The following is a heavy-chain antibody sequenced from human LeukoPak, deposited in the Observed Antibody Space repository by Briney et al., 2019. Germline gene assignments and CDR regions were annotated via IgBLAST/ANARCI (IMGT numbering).Heavy chain of an antibody. D-gene: IGHD3-22*01. Sequence: GRSLRLSCAASGFTFSSYPIHWVRQAPDEGLEWVAVITHDGGSQYYADSVKGRFTISRDNSKNTVFLHMNSLRPEDTAVYYCFTGRHYYYDSWGQGTLVTVSS. CDR2: ITHDGGSQ. CDR3: FTGRHYYYDS. V-gene: IGHV3-30*01. J-gene: IGHJ5*01. CDR1: GFTFSSYP.